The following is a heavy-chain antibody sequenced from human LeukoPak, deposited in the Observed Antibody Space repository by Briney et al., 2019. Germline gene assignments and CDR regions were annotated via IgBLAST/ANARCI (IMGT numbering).Heavy chain of an antibody. CDR1: GGSINGYY. J-gene: IGHJ4*02. CDR3: SRAPPPSPGYSYRLIKYYFDY. V-gene: IGHV4-59*01. D-gene: IGHD5-18*01. CDR2: IYDSGST. Sequence: SETLSLTCTVSGGSINGYYWTWIRQPPGKGLEWIGYIYDSGSTNYNPSLKSRVAISLDTSKNQFSLKLTSVTAADTAVYYCSRAPPPSPGYSYRLIKYYFDYWSQGTLVTVSS.